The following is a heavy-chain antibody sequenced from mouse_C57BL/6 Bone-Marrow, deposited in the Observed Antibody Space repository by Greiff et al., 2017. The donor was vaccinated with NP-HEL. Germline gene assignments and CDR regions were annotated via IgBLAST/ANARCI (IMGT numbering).Heavy chain of an antibody. V-gene: IGHV1-54*01. D-gene: IGHD3-2*02. Sequence: QVQLQQSGAELVRPGTSVKVSCKASGYAFTNYLIEWVKQRPGQGLEWIGVINPGSGGTNYNEKFKGKATLTADKSSSTAYMQPSSLTSEDSAVYVCSRRASQAKDYWGKGTTLTVSS. CDR2: INPGSGGT. CDR1: GYAFTNYL. CDR3: SRRASQAKDY. J-gene: IGHJ2*01.